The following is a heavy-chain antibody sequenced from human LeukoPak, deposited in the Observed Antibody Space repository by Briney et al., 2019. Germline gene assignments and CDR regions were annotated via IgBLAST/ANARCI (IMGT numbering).Heavy chain of an antibody. J-gene: IGHJ4*02. Sequence: ASVKVSCKASGYTFTSYGISWVRQAPGQGLEWMGWISAYNGNTNYAQKLQGRVTMTTDTSTSTAYMELRSLRSDDTAVYYCARDLHYYDSSGYYFFDYWGQGTLVTVSS. CDR2: ISAYNGNT. D-gene: IGHD3-22*01. CDR1: GYTFTSYG. V-gene: IGHV1-18*01. CDR3: ARDLHYYDSSGYYFFDY.